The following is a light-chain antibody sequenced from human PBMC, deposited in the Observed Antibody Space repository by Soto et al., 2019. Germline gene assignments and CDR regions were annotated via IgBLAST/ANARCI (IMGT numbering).Light chain of an antibody. V-gene: IGKV4-1*01. Sequence: DIVMTQSPDSLAVSLGERATINCKSSQSVLYTSNNKNYLAWYQQKPGQPPKLLIYWASTRESGVPDRFSGSGFGTDFTLSISSRRAEDVAVYYCQQHYNPPYTFGQGAKLEIK. CDR3: QQHYNPPYT. CDR1: QSVLYTSNNKNY. CDR2: WAS. J-gene: IGKJ2*01.